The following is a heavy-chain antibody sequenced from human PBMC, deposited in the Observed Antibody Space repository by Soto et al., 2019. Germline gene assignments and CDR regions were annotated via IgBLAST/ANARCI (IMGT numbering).Heavy chain of an antibody. CDR3: ASVPHSNTSYYDYPAGMDV. V-gene: IGHV5-51*01. Sequence: EVQLVQSGAEVKKPGESLKISCKGSGYSFPSEWIGWVRQMPGKGLEWMGSIYPADSDTRYSPSFQGQVTISADMSSRIAYLEWCSLKASDSRVYYCASVPHSNTSYYDYPAGMDVLGQGTTVTVSS. CDR2: IYPADSDT. J-gene: IGHJ6*02. D-gene: IGHD3-10*01. CDR1: GYSFPSEW.